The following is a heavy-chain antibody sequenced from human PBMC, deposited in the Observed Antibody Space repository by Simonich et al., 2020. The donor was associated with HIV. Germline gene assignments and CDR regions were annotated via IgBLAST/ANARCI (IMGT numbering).Heavy chain of an antibody. D-gene: IGHD5-12*01. CDR2: IYYSGTT. Sequence: QLQLQESGPGLVKPSETLSLTCTVSGGSISSSSYYWGWIRQPPGKGLEWIGSIYYSGTTYYNQSLKSRFTISVDTSKNQFSLKLSSVTAADTAVYYCARHESGYDSPNDYWGQGTLVTVSS. V-gene: IGHV4-39*01. CDR3: ARHESGYDSPNDY. J-gene: IGHJ4*02. CDR1: GGSISSSSYY.